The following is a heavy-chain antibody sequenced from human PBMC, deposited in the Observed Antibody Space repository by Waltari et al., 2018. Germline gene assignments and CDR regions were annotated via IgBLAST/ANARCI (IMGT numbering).Heavy chain of an antibody. CDR1: GFHFSDAW. CDR2: IRSKADGGTT. J-gene: IGHJ5*02. CDR3: TSLITDFDFWSGYADL. D-gene: IGHD3-3*01. Sequence: EVQLVESGGGLISPGGSHRLSCAASGFHFSDAWMSWVRQAPGKGLEWVGRIRSKADGGTTDYGVPVKGRFTISRDDSKNTLYLQMNRLRIEDTAVYFCTSLITDFDFWSGYADLWSQGTLVTVSS. V-gene: IGHV3-15*01.